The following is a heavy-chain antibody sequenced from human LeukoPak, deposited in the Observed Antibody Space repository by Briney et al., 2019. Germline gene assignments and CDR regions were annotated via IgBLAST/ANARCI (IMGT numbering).Heavy chain of an antibody. Sequence: ASVKVSCKASGYIFTSYGISWVRQAPGQGLVWMGWIIPILGIANYAQKFQGRVTITADKSTSTAYMELSSLRSEDTAVYYCASYDSSGYYADYWGQGTLVTVSS. CDR1: GYIFTSYG. V-gene: IGHV1-69*10. D-gene: IGHD3-22*01. CDR2: IIPILGIA. J-gene: IGHJ4*02. CDR3: ASYDSSGYYADY.